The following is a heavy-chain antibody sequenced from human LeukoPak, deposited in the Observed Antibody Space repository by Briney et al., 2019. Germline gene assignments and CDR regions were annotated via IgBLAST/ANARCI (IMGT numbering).Heavy chain of an antibody. D-gene: IGHD3-10*01. CDR1: GYTFTCYY. Sequence: ASVKVSCKASGYTFTCYYMNWVRQAPGQGLEWMGWINPNSGGTNYAQKFQGRVTMTRDASISTAYMELSRLRSDGTAVYYCARELLWFGEESAYYMDVWGKGTTVTVSS. J-gene: IGHJ6*03. CDR2: INPNSGGT. CDR3: ARELLWFGEESAYYMDV. V-gene: IGHV1-2*02.